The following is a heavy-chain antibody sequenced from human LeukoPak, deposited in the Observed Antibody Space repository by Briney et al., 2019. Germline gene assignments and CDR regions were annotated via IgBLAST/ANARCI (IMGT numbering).Heavy chain of an antibody. CDR1: GGSMSSYY. CDR2: IYYSGST. CDR3: ARDTSAYQTPEI. Sequence: SETLSLTXTVSGGSMSSYYWSWIRQSPGEGLEWIGHIYYSGSTNYNPSLQSRATLSVDTSKNQFFLKLNSVTAADTAVYYCARDTSAYQTPEIWGQGTMVTVSS. J-gene: IGHJ3*02. D-gene: IGHD5-12*01. V-gene: IGHV4-59*01.